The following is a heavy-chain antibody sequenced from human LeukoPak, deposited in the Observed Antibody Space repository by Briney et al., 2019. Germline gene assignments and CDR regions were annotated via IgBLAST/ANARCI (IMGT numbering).Heavy chain of an antibody. Sequence: SETLSLTCTVSGGSISSYYCNWIRQPPGQRPEWIGYISYIGGTNYHPSLKRRVTMSVDLSKNQFSLKLSSVTAADTAVYYCARASGADRPSDYWGQGTLVTVSS. J-gene: IGHJ4*02. CDR1: GGSISSYY. V-gene: IGHV4-59*01. CDR3: ARASGADRPSDY. D-gene: IGHD3-10*01. CDR2: ISYIGGT.